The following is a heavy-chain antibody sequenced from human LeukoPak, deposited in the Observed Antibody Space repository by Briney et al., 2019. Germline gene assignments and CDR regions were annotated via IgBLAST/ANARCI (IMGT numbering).Heavy chain of an antibody. J-gene: IGHJ4*02. CDR1: GYTFSSYY. V-gene: IGHV1-46*01. CDR3: ARYGAAFGPIDY. D-gene: IGHD3-10*01. CDR2: INPSGGFT. Sequence: GASVKVSCKASGYTFSSYYLLWVRQAPGQGLEWMGMINPSGGFTTYAQEFQGRVTLTRDTSTSTVYMEVRSLRSDDTAVYYCARYGAAFGPIDYWGQGTLVTASS.